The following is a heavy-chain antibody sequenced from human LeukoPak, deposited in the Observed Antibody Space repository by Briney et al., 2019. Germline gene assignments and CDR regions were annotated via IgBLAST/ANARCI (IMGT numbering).Heavy chain of an antibody. J-gene: IGHJ4*02. D-gene: IGHD1-1*01. CDR2: IYSGGTT. CDR1: GFTVSSNY. CDR3: AKKGQADDNGKPD. V-gene: IGHV3-53*01. Sequence: GGSLRLSCAASGFTVSSNYMSWVRQAPGKGLEWVSVIYSGGTTYYSDSVRGRFTISRDNPKNTLYLQMNSLTADDTAVYYCAKKGQADDNGKPDWGQGTLVTVSS.